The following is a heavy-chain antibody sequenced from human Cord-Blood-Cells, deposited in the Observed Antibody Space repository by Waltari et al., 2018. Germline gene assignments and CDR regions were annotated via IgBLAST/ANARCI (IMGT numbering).Heavy chain of an antibody. Sequence: QVQLQESGPGLVKPSETLSLTCTVSGGSISSYYWSWIRQPPGKGMEWIGYIYYSGSTTYNPSLKSRVTISVDTSKNQFSLKLSSVTAADTAVYYCARLSYYDSSDLGTYYYYGMDVWGQGTTVTVSS. CDR1: GGSISSYY. J-gene: IGHJ6*02. V-gene: IGHV4-59*08. D-gene: IGHD3-22*01. CDR2: IYYSGST. CDR3: ARLSYYDSSDLGTYYYYGMDV.